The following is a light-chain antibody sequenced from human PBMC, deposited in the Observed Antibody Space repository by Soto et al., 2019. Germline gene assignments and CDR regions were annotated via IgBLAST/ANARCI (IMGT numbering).Light chain of an antibody. CDR1: QSVSRN. J-gene: IGKJ1*01. Sequence: EIVMTQSPDTLSVSPGEGGTLSCRASQSVSRNVAWYQQKPGQAPRLLIYGGSTRVTGIPARFSGSGSGTEFTLTISSLQSEDSAVYYCQQYNNWPPVRTFGQGTKVEIK. CDR2: GGS. CDR3: QQYNNWPPVRT. V-gene: IGKV3-15*01.